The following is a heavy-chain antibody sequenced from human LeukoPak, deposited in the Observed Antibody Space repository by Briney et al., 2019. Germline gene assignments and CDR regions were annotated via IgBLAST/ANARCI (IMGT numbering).Heavy chain of an antibody. V-gene: IGHV4-59*11. CDR3: TTIKRGDIFGYFDF. J-gene: IGHJ4*02. CDR1: GGSMTTHH. CDR2: VFDSGRT. D-gene: IGHD5-18*01. Sequence: SETLSLTCTLSGGSMTTHHWNWIRQTPGKGLEWIGYVFDSGRTKVNPSLKSRVTLSADTSKNQLSPRLSSVTAADTAIYYCTTIKRGDIFGYFDFWGQGILVTVSS.